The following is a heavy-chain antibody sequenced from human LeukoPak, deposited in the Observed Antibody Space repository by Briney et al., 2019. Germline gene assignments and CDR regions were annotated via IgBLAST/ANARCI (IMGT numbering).Heavy chain of an antibody. CDR1: GYTFTSYG. J-gene: IGHJ6*03. CDR2: ISAYNGNT. D-gene: IGHD2-2*01. Sequence: ASVKVSCKASGYTFTSYGISWVRQAPGQGLEWMGWISAYNGNTNYAQKLQGRVTMTTDTSTSTAYMELRSLRSDDTAVYYCARNWAYQWNYYYYYYMDVWGKGTTVTVSS. CDR3: ARNWAYQWNYYYYYYMDV. V-gene: IGHV1-18*01.